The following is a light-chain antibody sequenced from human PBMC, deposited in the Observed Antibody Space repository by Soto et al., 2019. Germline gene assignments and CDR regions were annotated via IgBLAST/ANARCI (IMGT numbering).Light chain of an antibody. Sequence: DIVMTQSPDSLAVSLGERATFNCKSSQSILDRSKNKYYLAWYQQKSGQPPKLLIYWSSLRESGVPARFTGSGSGTDFTLTISSLEAEDVAVYYWQQYFTSPCTFGQGTQV. CDR3: QQYFTSPCT. J-gene: IGKJ1*01. CDR1: QSILDRSKNKYY. CDR2: WSS. V-gene: IGKV4-1*01.